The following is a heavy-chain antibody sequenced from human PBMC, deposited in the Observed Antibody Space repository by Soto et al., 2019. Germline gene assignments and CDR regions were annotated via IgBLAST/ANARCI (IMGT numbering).Heavy chain of an antibody. J-gene: IGHJ4*02. V-gene: IGHV4-30-4*01. CDR3: ARALPKYGDYDY. CDR1: GGSISSGDYY. CDR2: IYYSGST. Sequence: SETLSLTCTVSGGSISSGDYYWSWIRQPPGKGLEWIGYIYYSGSTYYNPSLKSRVTISVDTSKNQFSLKLSSVTAADTAVYYCARALPKYGDYDYWGQGTLVTVSS. D-gene: IGHD4-17*01.